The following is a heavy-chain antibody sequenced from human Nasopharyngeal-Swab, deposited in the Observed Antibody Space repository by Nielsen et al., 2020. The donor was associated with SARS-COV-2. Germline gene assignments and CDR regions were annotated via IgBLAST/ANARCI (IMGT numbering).Heavy chain of an antibody. V-gene: IGHV3-23*01. CDR2: ISGSGGST. CDR1: GFTFSSYA. J-gene: IGHJ2*01. Sequence: LTCAASGFTFSSYAMSWVRQAPGKGLEWVSAISGSGGSTYYADSVKGRFTISRDNSKNTLYLQMNSLRAEDTAVYYCAKVYDFWSGYPTSTYWYFDLWGRGTLVTVSS. CDR3: AKVYDFWSGYPTSTYWYFDL. D-gene: IGHD3-3*01.